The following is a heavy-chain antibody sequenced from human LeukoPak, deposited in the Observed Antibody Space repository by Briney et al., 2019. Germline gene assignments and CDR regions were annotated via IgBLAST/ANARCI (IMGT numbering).Heavy chain of an antibody. CDR2: VYYSGST. J-gene: IGHJ4*02. Sequence: SETLSLTCTVSGGSISSYYWSWIRQPPGKGLEWIGYVYYSGSTEYNPSLRSRVTISLEMSRHQFSLNLTSVTAADTAVYYCASNTGTVFDYWGQGALVTVSS. CDR3: ASNTGTVFDY. D-gene: IGHD7-27*01. V-gene: IGHV4-59*01. CDR1: GGSISSYY.